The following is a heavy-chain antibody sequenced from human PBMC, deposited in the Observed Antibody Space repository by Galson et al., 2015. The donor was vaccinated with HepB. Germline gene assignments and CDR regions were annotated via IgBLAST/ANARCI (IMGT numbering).Heavy chain of an antibody. CDR1: GGSISSSSYY. CDR3: WLQGVNDAFDI. D-gene: IGHD5-24*01. J-gene: IGHJ3*02. V-gene: IGHV4-39*01. CDR2: IYYSGST. Sequence: LSLTCTVSGGSISSSSYYWGWIRQPPGKGLEWIGSIYYSGSTYYNPSLKSRVTISVDTSKNQFSLKLSSVTAADTAVYYCWLQGVNDAFDIWGQGTMVTVSS.